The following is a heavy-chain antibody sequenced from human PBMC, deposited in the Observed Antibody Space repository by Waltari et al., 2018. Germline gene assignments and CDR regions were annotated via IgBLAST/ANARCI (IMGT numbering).Heavy chain of an antibody. CDR3: ARDLYGDYGLGAFDI. CDR1: GFTFSSYS. J-gene: IGHJ3*02. Sequence: EVQLVESGGGLVKPGGSLRLSCAASGFTFSSYSMNWVRQAPGKGLELVSSMSSSSSYIYYSDSVKGRFTISRDNSKNSLYLQMNSLRAEDTAVYYCARDLYGDYGLGAFDIWGQGTMVTVSS. V-gene: IGHV3-21*01. D-gene: IGHD4-17*01. CDR2: MSSSSSYI.